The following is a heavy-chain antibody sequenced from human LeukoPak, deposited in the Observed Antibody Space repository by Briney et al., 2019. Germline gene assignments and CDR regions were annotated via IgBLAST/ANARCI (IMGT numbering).Heavy chain of an antibody. Sequence: ASVKVSCKASGYTFTGYYMHWVRRAPGQGLEWMGRINPNSGGTNYAQKFQGRVTMTRDTSISTAYMELSRLRSDDTAVYYCARVLGYCTNGVCPEVCWGQGTLVTVSS. CDR2: INPNSGGT. CDR3: ARVLGYCTNGVCPEVC. CDR1: GYTFTGYY. J-gene: IGHJ4*02. V-gene: IGHV1-2*06. D-gene: IGHD2-8*01.